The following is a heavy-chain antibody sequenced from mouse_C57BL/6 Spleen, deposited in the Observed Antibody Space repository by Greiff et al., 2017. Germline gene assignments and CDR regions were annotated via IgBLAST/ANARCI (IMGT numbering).Heavy chain of an antibody. CDR2: SSNNANDYTT. D-gene: IGHD1-1*01. V-gene: IGHV7-1*01. CDR1: GFTFSDFY. Sequence: EVMLVESGGGLVQSGRSLRLSCATSGFTFSDFYMEWVRQAPGKGLEWIAASSNNANDYTTEYSASVKGRFIGSRDTSQSILYLQMNALRAEDNDISYGARDAPFITRGAMDYWGQGTSVTVSS. J-gene: IGHJ4*01. CDR3: ARDAPFITRGAMDY.